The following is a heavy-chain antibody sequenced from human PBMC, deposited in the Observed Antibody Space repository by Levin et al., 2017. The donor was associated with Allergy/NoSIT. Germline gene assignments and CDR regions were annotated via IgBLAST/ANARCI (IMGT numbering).Heavy chain of an antibody. CDR1: GFTFSSYG. V-gene: IGHV3-33*01. CDR2: IWYDGSNK. CDR3: ARDLVVAAISETWFDP. J-gene: IGHJ5*02. D-gene: IGHD2-15*01. Sequence: AGGSLRLSCAASGFTFSSYGMHWVRQAPGKGLEWVAVIWYDGSNKYYADSVKGRFTISRDNSKNTLYLQMNSLRAEDTAVYYCARDLVVAAISETWFDPWGQGTLVTVSS.